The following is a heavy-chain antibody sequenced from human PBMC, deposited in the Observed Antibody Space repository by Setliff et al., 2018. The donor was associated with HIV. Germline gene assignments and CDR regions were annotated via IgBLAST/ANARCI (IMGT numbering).Heavy chain of an antibody. Sequence: SVKVSCKASGGSSSTHAMNWVRQAPGQGLEWMGQIISILGITNYAQKFQGRVTLTADESTSTMYMELSSLTSDDTAVYYCAGPRGDEAFDIWGQGTMVTVSS. CDR2: IISILGIT. CDR3: AGPRGDEAFDI. J-gene: IGHJ3*02. CDR1: GGSSSTHA. D-gene: IGHD3-10*01. V-gene: IGHV1-69*10.